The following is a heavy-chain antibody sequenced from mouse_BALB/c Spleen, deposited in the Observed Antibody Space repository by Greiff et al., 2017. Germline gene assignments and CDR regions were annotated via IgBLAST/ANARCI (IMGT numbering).Heavy chain of an antibody. Sequence: EVKLMESGAELVKPGASVKLSCTASGFNIKDTYMHWVKQRPEQGLEWIGRIDPANGNTKYDPKFQGKATITADTSSNTAYMQLSSLTSEDTAVYYCAPLLNWFAYWGQGTLVTVSA. J-gene: IGHJ3*01. V-gene: IGHV14-3*02. CDR2: IDPANGNT. D-gene: IGHD1-1*01. CDR1: GFNIKDTY. CDR3: APLLNWFAY.